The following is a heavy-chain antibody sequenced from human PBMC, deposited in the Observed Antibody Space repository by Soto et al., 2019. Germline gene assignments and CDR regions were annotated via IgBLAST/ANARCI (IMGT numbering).Heavy chain of an antibody. CDR3: AREVGAILYYFDY. D-gene: IGHD1-26*01. J-gene: IGHJ4*02. Sequence: GASVKVSCKASGGTFSSYAISWVRQAPGQGLEWMGGIIPIFGTANYAQKFQGRVTITADESTSTAYMELSSLRSEDTAVYYCAREVGAILYYFDYWGQGTLVTVSS. CDR2: IIPIFGTA. CDR1: GGTFSSYA. V-gene: IGHV1-69*13.